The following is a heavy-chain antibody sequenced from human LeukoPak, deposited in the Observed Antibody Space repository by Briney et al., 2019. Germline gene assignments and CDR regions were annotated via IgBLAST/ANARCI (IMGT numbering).Heavy chain of an antibody. CDR2: INPNTGGA. Sequence: ASVKVSCKPSGYTFTGYYIHWVRQAPGQGLEWMGWINPNTGGANYAREFKGRVTLTRDTSSTTAYMELSRLRPDDTAMYYCARGPYCSGGSCYSDYWGQGTLVTVSS. V-gene: IGHV1-2*02. J-gene: IGHJ4*02. D-gene: IGHD2-15*01. CDR1: GYTFTGYY. CDR3: ARGPYCSGGSCYSDY.